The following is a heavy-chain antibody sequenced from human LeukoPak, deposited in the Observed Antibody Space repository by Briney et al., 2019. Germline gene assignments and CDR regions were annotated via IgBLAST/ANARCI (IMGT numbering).Heavy chain of an antibody. V-gene: IGHV1-69*10. CDR3: ARGRDTYYYDSSGRRGLDY. J-gene: IGHJ4*02. CDR2: IIPILGIA. Sequence: GASVKVSCKASGGTFSSYAISWLRQAPGQGLEWMGWIIPILGIANYAQKFQGRVTMTRDTSTSTVYMELSSLRSEDTAVYYCARGRDTYYYDSSGRRGLDYWGQGTLVTVSS. CDR1: GGTFSSYA. D-gene: IGHD3-22*01.